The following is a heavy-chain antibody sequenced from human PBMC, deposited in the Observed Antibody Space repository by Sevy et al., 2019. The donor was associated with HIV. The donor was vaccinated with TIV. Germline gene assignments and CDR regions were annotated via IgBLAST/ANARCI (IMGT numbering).Heavy chain of an antibody. CDR1: GFTFSNAW. V-gene: IGHV3-15*01. CDR3: TTGHGSYYVFDY. Sequence: GGSLRLSCAASGFTFSNAWMSWVRQAPGKGLEWVGRIKSKTDGGTTDDAAPVKGRFTISRDDSKNTLYLQMNSLKTEDTAVYYCTTGHGSYYVFDYWGQGTLVTVSS. CDR2: IKSKTDGGTT. D-gene: IGHD1-26*01. J-gene: IGHJ4*02.